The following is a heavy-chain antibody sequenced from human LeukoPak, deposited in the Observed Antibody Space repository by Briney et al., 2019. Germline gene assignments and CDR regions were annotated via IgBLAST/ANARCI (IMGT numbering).Heavy chain of an antibody. J-gene: IGHJ6*02. CDR2: TSWDGGST. D-gene: IGHD1-14*01. Sequence: GGSLRLSCAASGFTFDDYAMHWVRQAPGKGLEWVSLTSWDGGSTYYADSVKGRFTISRDNSENSLYLQMNSLRPEDTALYYCAKERRAGTGFYYNYGMDVWGQGTTVIVSS. V-gene: IGHV3-43D*03. CDR1: GFTFDDYA. CDR3: AKERRAGTGFYYNYGMDV.